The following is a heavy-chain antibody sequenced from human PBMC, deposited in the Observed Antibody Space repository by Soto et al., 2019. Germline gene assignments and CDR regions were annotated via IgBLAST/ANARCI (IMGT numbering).Heavy chain of an antibody. D-gene: IGHD3-10*01. J-gene: IGHJ5*02. Sequence: XSVKVSCKASGYTFTSYAMHLVRQAPGQRLEWMGWINAGNGNTKYSQKFQGRVTITRDTSASTAYMELRSLRSEDTAVYYCARGSITMVRGPSGQGTLVTVSS. V-gene: IGHV1-3*01. CDR3: ARGSITMVRGP. CDR1: GYTFTSYA. CDR2: INAGNGNT.